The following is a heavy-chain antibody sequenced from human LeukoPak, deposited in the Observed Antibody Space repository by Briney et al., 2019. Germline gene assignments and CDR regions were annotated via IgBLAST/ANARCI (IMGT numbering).Heavy chain of an antibody. CDR2: IRSKAHGGTT. Sequence: PGGSLRLSCATSGFTFIDYAMSWVRQAPGKGPQWVGFIRSKAHGGTTECAASVKGRFTISRDDSKGIAYLQMNSLKTEDTAVYYCSRRRCSGGVCYFDYWGQGTLVTVSS. D-gene: IGHD2-15*01. V-gene: IGHV3-49*04. CDR3: SRRRCSGGVCYFDY. CDR1: GFTFIDYA. J-gene: IGHJ4*02.